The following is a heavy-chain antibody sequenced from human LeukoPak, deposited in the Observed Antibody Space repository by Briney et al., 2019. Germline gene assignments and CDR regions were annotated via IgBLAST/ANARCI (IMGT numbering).Heavy chain of an antibody. CDR3: ATTMVRGGNWFDP. J-gene: IGHJ5*02. D-gene: IGHD3-10*01. V-gene: IGHV1-46*01. CDR2: INPSGGST. CDR1: GYTFTGYY. Sequence: ASVKVSCKASGYTFTGYYMHWVRQAPGQGLEWMGIINPSGGSTSYAQKFQGRVTMTRDTSTSTVYMELSSLRSEDTAVYYCATTMVRGGNWFDPWGQGTLVTVSS.